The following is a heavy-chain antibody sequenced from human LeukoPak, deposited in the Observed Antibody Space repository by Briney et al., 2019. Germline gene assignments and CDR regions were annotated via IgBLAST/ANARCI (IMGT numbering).Heavy chain of an antibody. J-gene: IGHJ4*02. Sequence: GGSLRLSCVASGFTLRNYGMSWVRQAPGKGLEWVSAISGSGGSTYYADSVKGRFTISRDNSKNTLYLQMNSLRAEDTAVYYCAKDRYFPQYSGSYYFDYWGQGILVTVSS. D-gene: IGHD1-26*01. CDR3: AKDRYFPQYSGSYYFDY. V-gene: IGHV3-23*01. CDR1: GFTLRNYG. CDR2: ISGSGGST.